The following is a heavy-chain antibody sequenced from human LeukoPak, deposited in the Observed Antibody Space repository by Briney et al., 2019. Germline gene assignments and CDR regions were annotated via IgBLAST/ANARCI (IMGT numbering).Heavy chain of an antibody. Sequence: PSETLSLTCTVSGGSISSYYWSWIRQPPGKGLEWIGYIYDSGSTNYNPSLKSRVTISVDTSKNQFSLKLSSVTAADTVVYYCARGGSGYDSFYYYGMDVWGQGTTVTVSS. CDR2: IYDSGST. D-gene: IGHD5-12*01. CDR1: GGSISSYY. V-gene: IGHV4-59*01. CDR3: ARGGSGYDSFYYYGMDV. J-gene: IGHJ6*02.